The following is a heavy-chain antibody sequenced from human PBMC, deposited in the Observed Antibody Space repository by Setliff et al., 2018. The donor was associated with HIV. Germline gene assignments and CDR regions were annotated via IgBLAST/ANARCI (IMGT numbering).Heavy chain of an antibody. Sequence: SETLSLTCTVSGYSISSDYWWGWIRQPPGKGLEWIGSIYYSGSTYYNPSLKSRVTISVDTSKNQFSLKLSSVTAADAAVYYCASRVYYYDSSGYLREEGFDPWGQGTLVTVSS. CDR1: GYSISSDYW. V-gene: IGHV4-38-2*02. CDR3: ASRVYYYDSSGYLREEGFDP. CDR2: IYYSGST. J-gene: IGHJ5*02. D-gene: IGHD3-22*01.